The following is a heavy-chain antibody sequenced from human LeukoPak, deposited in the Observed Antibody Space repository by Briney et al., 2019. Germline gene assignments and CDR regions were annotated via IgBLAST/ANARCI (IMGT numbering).Heavy chain of an antibody. CDR3: AGPCNNGYYYPFGY. D-gene: IGHD3-22*01. CDR1: GFTFSSYA. J-gene: IGHJ4*02. Sequence: GGSLRLSCAASGFTFSSYAMGWVRQAPGKGLEWVSAISDSGAITYYAESVKGRFTISRDNSKNTLYLQMNSLRAEDTAVYYCAGPCNNGYYYPFGYWGQGTLVTVSS. V-gene: IGHV3-23*01. CDR2: ISDSGAIT.